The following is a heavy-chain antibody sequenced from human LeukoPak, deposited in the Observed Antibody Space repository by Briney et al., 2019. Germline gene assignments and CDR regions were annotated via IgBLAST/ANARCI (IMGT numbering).Heavy chain of an antibody. CDR3: ARVAEDSSGWYGWDPYYFDY. Sequence: PGGSLRLSCAASGFTFGRYSMNWFRQAPGKGLEWVSYFSSSSSYIYYADSVEGRFTVSRDNAKNSLYLQMNSLRAEDTAVYYCARVAEDSSGWYGWDPYYFDYWGQGTLVTVSS. D-gene: IGHD6-19*01. V-gene: IGHV3-21*01. CDR2: FSSSSSYI. CDR1: GFTFGRYS. J-gene: IGHJ4*02.